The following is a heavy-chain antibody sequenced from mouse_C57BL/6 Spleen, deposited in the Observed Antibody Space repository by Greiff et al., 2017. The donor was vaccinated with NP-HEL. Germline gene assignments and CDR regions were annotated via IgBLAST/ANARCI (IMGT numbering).Heavy chain of an antibody. CDR1: GYSITSGYY. J-gene: IGHJ2*01. Sequence: VQLKESGPGLVKPSQSLSLTCSVTGYSITSGYYWNWIRQFPGNKLEWMGYISYDGSNNYNPSLKNRISITRDTSKNQFFLKLNSVTTEDTATYYCARGGTTWHFDYWGQGTTLTVSS. CDR3: ARGGTTWHFDY. D-gene: IGHD1-1*01. V-gene: IGHV3-6*01. CDR2: ISYDGSN.